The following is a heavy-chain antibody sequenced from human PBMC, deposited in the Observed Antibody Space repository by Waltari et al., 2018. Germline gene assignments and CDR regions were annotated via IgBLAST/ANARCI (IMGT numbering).Heavy chain of an antibody. D-gene: IGHD3-10*01. CDR3: AKGIRGVIMSALRY. Sequence: QVQLVESGGGVVQPGRSLRLSCAASGFTFSSYGMHWVRQAPGKGLEGVAVISYDGSNKYYADSVKGRFTISRDNSKNTLYLQMNSLRAEDTAVYYCAKGIRGVIMSALRYWGQGTLVTVSS. V-gene: IGHV3-30*18. J-gene: IGHJ4*02. CDR2: ISYDGSNK. CDR1: GFTFSSYG.